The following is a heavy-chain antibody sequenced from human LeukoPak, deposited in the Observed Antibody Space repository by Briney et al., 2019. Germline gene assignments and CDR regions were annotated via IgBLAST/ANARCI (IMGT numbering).Heavy chain of an antibody. Sequence: GGSLRLSCAASGFTFSDFYMSWIRQAPGKGLEWVSYISSSGSTIYYADSVKGRFTISGDNAKRSLYLQMNSLRAEDTAVYYCATRTLYCSSTSCYAIFDYWGQGTLVTVSS. CDR2: ISSSGSTI. V-gene: IGHV3-11*01. D-gene: IGHD2-2*01. CDR1: GFTFSDFY. CDR3: ATRTLYCSSTSCYAIFDY. J-gene: IGHJ4*02.